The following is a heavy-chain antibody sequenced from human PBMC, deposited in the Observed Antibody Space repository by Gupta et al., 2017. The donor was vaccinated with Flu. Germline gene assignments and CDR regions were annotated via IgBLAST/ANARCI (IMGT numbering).Heavy chain of an antibody. Sequence: RDYCMSWIRRAPGKGLEWISYISSSGSTIYYADSVKGRVTISMDNANYSLFLHMKSLRAEDTAIYFCARERVLLLRSGFDPWGKGTLVTVSS. CDR1: RDYC. V-gene: IGHV3-11*01. CDR3: ARERVLLLRSGFDP. CDR2: ISSSGSTI. J-gene: IGHJ5*02.